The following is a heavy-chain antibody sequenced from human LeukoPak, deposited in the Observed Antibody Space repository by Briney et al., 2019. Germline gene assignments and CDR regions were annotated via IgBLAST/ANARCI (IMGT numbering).Heavy chain of an antibody. Sequence: GASVKVSCKASGYTFTSYAMNWVRQAPGQGLEWMGWINTNTGNPTYAQGFTGRFVFSLDTSVSTAYLQISSLKAEDTAVYYCARDRIAVAGPNSYYYYYYMDVWGKGTTVTVSS. D-gene: IGHD6-19*01. CDR3: ARDRIAVAGPNSYYYYYYMDV. V-gene: IGHV7-4-1*02. CDR2: INTNTGNP. J-gene: IGHJ6*03. CDR1: GYTFTSYA.